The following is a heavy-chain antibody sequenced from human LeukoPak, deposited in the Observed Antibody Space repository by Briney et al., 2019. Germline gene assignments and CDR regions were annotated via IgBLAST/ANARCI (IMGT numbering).Heavy chain of an antibody. J-gene: IGHJ4*02. Sequence: GASVKVSCKASGYTFTSYDINWVRQATGQGLEWMGWMNPNSGNTGYAQKFQGRVTMTTDTSTSTAYMELRSLRSDDTAVYYCARDALRYFDWLFLYYFDYWGQGTLVTVSS. V-gene: IGHV1-8*02. CDR2: MNPNSGNT. CDR3: ARDALRYFDWLFLYYFDY. CDR1: GYTFTSYD. D-gene: IGHD3-9*01.